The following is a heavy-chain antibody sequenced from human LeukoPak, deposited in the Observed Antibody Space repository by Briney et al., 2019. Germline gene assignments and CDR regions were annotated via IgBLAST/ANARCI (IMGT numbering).Heavy chain of an antibody. Sequence: SETLSLTCTVSGGSISSYYWSWFRQPPGKGLEWIGYIYTSGSTNYNPSLKSRVTISVDTSKNQFSLKLSSVTAADTAVYYYARHYLYYYDSSGYFSHDAFDIWGQGTMATVSS. CDR3: ARHYLYYYDSSGYFSHDAFDI. CDR1: GGSISSYY. CDR2: IYTSGST. D-gene: IGHD3-22*01. J-gene: IGHJ3*02. V-gene: IGHV4-4*09.